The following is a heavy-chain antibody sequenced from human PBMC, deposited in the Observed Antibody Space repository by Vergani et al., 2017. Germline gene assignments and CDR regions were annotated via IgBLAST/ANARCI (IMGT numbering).Heavy chain of an antibody. CDR1: GGSFSSYY. CDR2: IYTSGST. CDR3: ARAGYSGSWYRGYFFDY. Sequence: QVQLQQWGAGLLKPSETLSLTCAVYGGSFSSYYWSWIRQPAGKGLEWIGRIYTSGSTNYNPSLKSRVTMSVATSKHQFNLKLSSVTAADTAVYYCARAGYSGSWYRGYFFDYWGQGTLVTVSS. D-gene: IGHD6-13*01. V-gene: IGHV4-59*10. J-gene: IGHJ4*02.